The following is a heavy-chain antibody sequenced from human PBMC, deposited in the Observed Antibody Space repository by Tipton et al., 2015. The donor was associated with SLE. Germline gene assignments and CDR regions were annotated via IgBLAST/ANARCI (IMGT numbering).Heavy chain of an antibody. Sequence: GLVKPSGTLSLTCAVSGGSISSSTWWSWVRQPPGKGLEWIGEIYHSGSTNYNSSLKSRVTISVDKSMNQFSLILTSVTAADTAVYYCAGLYDYNNFRWFDPWGQGALVTVSS. J-gene: IGHJ5*02. CDR2: IYHSGST. CDR3: AGLYDYNNFRWFDP. V-gene: IGHV4-4*02. CDR1: GGSISSSTW. D-gene: IGHD4-11*01.